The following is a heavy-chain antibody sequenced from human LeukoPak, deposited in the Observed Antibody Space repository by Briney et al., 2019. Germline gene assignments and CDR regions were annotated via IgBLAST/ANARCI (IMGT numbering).Heavy chain of an antibody. J-gene: IGHJ4*02. V-gene: IGHV4-59*08. Sequence: SETLSLTCTVSGGSISSYYWSWIRQPPGKGLEWIGYIYYSGSTNYNPSLKSRVTISVDTSKGQFSLKLSSVTAADTAVYYCASALRLGELSSFDYWGQGTLVTVSS. CDR2: IYYSGST. CDR1: GGSISSYY. CDR3: ASALRLGELSSFDY. D-gene: IGHD3-16*02.